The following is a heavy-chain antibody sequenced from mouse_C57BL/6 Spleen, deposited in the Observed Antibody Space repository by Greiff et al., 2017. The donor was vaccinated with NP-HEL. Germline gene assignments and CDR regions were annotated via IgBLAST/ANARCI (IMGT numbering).Heavy chain of an antibody. CDR2: IWSGGST. V-gene: IGHV2-2*01. J-gene: IGHJ4*01. D-gene: IGHD4-1*01. Sequence: VQLVESGPGLVQPSQSLSITCTVSGFSLTSYGVHWVRQSPGKGLEWLGVIWSGGSTDYNAAFISRLSISKDNSKSQVFFKMNSLQAEDTAIYYCARKGAGTRAMDYWGQGTSVTVSS. CDR3: ARKGAGTRAMDY. CDR1: GFSLTSYG.